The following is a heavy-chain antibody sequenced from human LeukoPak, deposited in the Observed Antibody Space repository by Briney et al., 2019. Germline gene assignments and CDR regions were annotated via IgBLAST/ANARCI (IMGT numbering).Heavy chain of an antibody. V-gene: IGHV3-30*04. Sequence: GGSLRLSCAASGFTFNNYAMHWVRQAPGKGLEWVAVISYDGSNKYYADSVKGRFTISRDNSKNTLYLQMNSLRAEDTAVYYCARVGGGWYVYYDMDVWGQGTTVTVSS. CDR2: ISYDGSNK. CDR3: ARVGGGWYVYYDMDV. J-gene: IGHJ6*02. CDR1: GFTFNNYA. D-gene: IGHD6-19*01.